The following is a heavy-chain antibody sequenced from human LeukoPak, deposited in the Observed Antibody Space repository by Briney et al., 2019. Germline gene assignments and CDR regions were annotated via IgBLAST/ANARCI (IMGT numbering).Heavy chain of an antibody. CDR1: GYTITGYY. D-gene: IGHD3-22*01. J-gene: IGHJ4*02. CDR3: ASDRGDDTVSYFDY. CDR2: INPNSGGT. V-gene: IGHV1-2*06. Sequence: ASVKVSCKASGYTITGYYMHWVRQAPGQGLEWMGRINPNSGGTNSAQKFQGRITMTRDTSISTAYMELSGLRSADTAMYYCASDRGDDTVSYFDYWGQGTLVTVSS.